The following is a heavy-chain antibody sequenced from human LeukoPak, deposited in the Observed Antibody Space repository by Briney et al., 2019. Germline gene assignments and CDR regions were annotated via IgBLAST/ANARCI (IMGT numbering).Heavy chain of an antibody. CDR2: IVPSDSYT. Sequence: GESLKISCNGSGYXFTSYWIGWVRQMPGKGLEWMGRIVPSDSYTNYSPSFQGHVTISADKSISAAYLQWSSLKASDTAMYYCASQGQLGVKNNWFDPWGQGTLVTVSS. V-gene: IGHV5-10-1*01. D-gene: IGHD6-6*01. J-gene: IGHJ5*02. CDR3: ASQGQLGVKNNWFDP. CDR1: GYXFTSYW.